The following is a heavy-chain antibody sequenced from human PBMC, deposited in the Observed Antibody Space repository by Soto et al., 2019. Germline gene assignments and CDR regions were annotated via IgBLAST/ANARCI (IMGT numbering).Heavy chain of an antibody. V-gene: IGHV1-3*01. J-gene: IGHJ3*01. CDR1: GYTFTSYA. CDR2: INAGNGNT. D-gene: IGHD3-22*01. Sequence: GASVKVSCKASGYTFTSYAMHWVRQAPGQRLEWMGWINAGNGNTKYSQKFQGRVTITRDTSASTAYMELSSLRSEDTAVYYCARDPLYYDSSGYWPWGQGTMVIVSS. CDR3: ARDPLYYDSSGYWP.